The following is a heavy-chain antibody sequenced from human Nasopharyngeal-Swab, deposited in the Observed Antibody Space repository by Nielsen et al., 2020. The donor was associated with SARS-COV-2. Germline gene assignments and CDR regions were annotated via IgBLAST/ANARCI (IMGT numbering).Heavy chain of an antibody. V-gene: IGHV3-30*04. CDR3: ARPYSGSYYGAFDI. CDR1: GFTFDDYA. J-gene: IGHJ3*02. D-gene: IGHD1-26*01. Sequence: GGSLRLSCAASGFTFDDYAMHWVRQAPGKGLEWVAVISYDGSNKYYADSVKGRFTISRDNSKNTLYLQMNSLRAEDTAVYYCARPYSGSYYGAFDIWGQGTMGTVSS. CDR2: ISYDGSNK.